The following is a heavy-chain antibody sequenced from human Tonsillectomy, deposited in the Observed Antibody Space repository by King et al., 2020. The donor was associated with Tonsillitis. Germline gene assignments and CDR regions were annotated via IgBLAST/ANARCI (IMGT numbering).Heavy chain of an antibody. CDR3: AKVPMVFGVNTGWYYYYMDV. V-gene: IGHV4-4*02. Sequence: VQLQESGPGLVKPSGTLSLTCDVSGDSIDSSNWWSWVRQPPGKGLEWIGEIYHSGSTKYNPSLKSRLTILVDKSKNQFSLKLSSVTAADTAVYYCAKVPMVFGVNTGWYYYYMDVWGEGTTVTVSS. J-gene: IGHJ6*03. CDR2: IYHSGST. CDR1: GDSIDSSNW. D-gene: IGHD2-8*01.